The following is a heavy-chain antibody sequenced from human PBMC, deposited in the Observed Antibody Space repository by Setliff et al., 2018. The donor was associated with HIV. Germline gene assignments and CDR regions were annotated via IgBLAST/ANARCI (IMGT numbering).Heavy chain of an antibody. V-gene: IGHV3-30*02. D-gene: IGHD2-21*02. CDR1: GFSFSAYG. CDR3: VKGFECGGDCYSAFDY. Sequence: LGGSLRLSCVASGFSFSAYGMYWIRQAPGKGLEWVAFIWYDGNKKYYADSVKGRFTISRDNSKNTLYLQMNSLRIEDTAVYYCVKGFECGGDCYSAFDYWGQGNLVTVSS. CDR2: IWYDGNKK. J-gene: IGHJ4*02.